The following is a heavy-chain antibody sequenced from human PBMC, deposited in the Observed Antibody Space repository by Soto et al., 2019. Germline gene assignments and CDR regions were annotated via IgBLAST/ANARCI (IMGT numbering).Heavy chain of an antibody. J-gene: IGHJ6*04. V-gene: IGHV2-5*01. D-gene: IGHD3-3*01. CDR1: GFSLSTTGEG. CDR2: VHWNDDK. CDR3: AHRRLGDTIPDYKGLDV. Sequence: QITLKEAGPTLVKPTQTLTLTCTFSGFSLSTTGEGVFWIRQPPGKAPEWLALVHWNDDKRYSPSLSHSLTIMKDTYRNQVVLSLTNLDSVDTGTYYCAHRRLGDTIPDYKGLDVWGKGTTVIVSS.